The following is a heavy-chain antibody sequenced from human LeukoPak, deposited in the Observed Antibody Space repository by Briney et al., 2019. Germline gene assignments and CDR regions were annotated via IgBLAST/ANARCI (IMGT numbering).Heavy chain of an antibody. D-gene: IGHD3-9*01. CDR1: GGSISGYY. CDR3: ARAEAYYDILAEA. J-gene: IGHJ1*01. V-gene: IGHV4-4*07. Sequence: AETLSLTCTVSGGSISGYYWNWIRQPPGKGLEWIARIYTSGSTNYNPSLKSRVTMSIDKSKNKLSLKLSTLTAADTAVYYCARAEAYYDILAEAWGQGTLVSVSS. CDR2: IYTSGST.